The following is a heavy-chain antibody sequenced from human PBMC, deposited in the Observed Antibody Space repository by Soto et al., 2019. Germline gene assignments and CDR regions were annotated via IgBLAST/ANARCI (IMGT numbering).Heavy chain of an antibody. J-gene: IGHJ5*02. Sequence: SETLSLTCTVSGGSISSDYWNWIRQPPGKGLEWIGYIYHSGSTNYNPSLKSRVTISIDTSKNQFSLKLSSVTAADTVVYYCAKDSGYNYGYFRWFDPWGQGTLVTVSS. CDR2: IYHSGST. CDR3: AKDSGYNYGYFRWFDP. D-gene: IGHD5-18*01. CDR1: GGSISSDY. V-gene: IGHV4-59*01.